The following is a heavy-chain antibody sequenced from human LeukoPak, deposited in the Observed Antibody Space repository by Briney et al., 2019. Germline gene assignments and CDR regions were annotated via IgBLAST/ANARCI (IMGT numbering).Heavy chain of an antibody. D-gene: IGHD2-2*01. CDR3: VRWGVTAGMQD. CDR2: INPAGRDT. V-gene: IGHV3-7*01. J-gene: IGHJ4*02. CDR1: GFTFSSYE. Sequence: GGSLRLSCAASGFTFSSYEMNWVRQAPGKGLEWVANINPAGRDTYYVDSVKGRFTISRDNVKKSTFLQMNSLRVEETAFYHCVRWGVTAGMQDWGQGTLVTVSS.